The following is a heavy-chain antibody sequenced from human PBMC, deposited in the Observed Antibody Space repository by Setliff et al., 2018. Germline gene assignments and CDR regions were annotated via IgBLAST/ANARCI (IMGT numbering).Heavy chain of an antibody. V-gene: IGHV3-23*03. CDR2: ISNDGGSI. J-gene: IGHJ4*02. CDR3: AKAASPLFAINGVEYYFDS. CDR1: GFTFSSEA. Sequence: GGSLRLSCAASGFTFSSEAMTWVRQGPGKGLEWVSIISNDGGSIYYADSVKGRFTISRDNSENTLYLQMNSLRAEDTAIYYCAKAASPLFAINGVEYYFDSWGQGNLVTVSS. D-gene: IGHD3-3*01.